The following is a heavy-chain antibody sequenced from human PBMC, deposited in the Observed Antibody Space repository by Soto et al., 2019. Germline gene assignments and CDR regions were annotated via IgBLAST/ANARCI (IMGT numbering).Heavy chain of an antibody. Sequence: GESLKISCKGSGYYFTNYWTGWVRQMPGKGLEWMGIIYPGDSDTKYSPSVQGQVTISADRSISTAYLQWTSLKASDTAMYYCARSKRGAYSSGWYSLSGYYNYGIDVWGQGTKVTVSS. D-gene: IGHD6-19*01. CDR1: GYYFTNYW. CDR3: ARSKRGAYSSGWYSLSGYYNYGIDV. CDR2: IYPGDSDT. J-gene: IGHJ6*02. V-gene: IGHV5-51*01.